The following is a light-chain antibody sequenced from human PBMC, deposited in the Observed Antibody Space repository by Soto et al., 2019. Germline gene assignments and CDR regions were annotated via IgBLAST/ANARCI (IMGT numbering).Light chain of an antibody. CDR1: QSVSGNF. CDR2: GAS. V-gene: IGKV3-20*01. Sequence: EIVLTQSPRNLPLSPGERATVSCRASQSVSGNFLAWYQEKHGQAPRVLIYGASSRATGIPDRFSGIVSGTDGTITISRLEKEDGSTYDGQQRYSTTPTFGPGTKVDIK. J-gene: IGKJ3*01. CDR3: QQRYSTTPT.